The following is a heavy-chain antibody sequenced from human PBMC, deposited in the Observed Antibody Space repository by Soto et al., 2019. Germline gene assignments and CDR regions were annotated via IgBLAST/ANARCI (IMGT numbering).Heavy chain of an antibody. V-gene: IGHV4-30-4*01. CDR1: GGSISSGDYY. CDR3: ARKRGTQSDY. D-gene: IGHD3-16*01. CDR2: LFYSGST. J-gene: IGHJ4*02. Sequence: QVQLQESGPGLVKPSQTLSLNCTVSGGSISSGDYYWSWIRPPPGKGLEWIGYLFYSGSTYYNPSLKSRVTKSGDTSKNHFSLKLISVTAADTAVYYCARKRGTQSDYWGQGTLVTVSS.